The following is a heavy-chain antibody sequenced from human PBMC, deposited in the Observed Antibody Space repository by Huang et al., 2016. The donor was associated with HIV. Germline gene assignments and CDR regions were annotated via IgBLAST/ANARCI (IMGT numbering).Heavy chain of an antibody. CDR2: IEPGDSDT. CDR3: ARLIGSPSFYYGLDV. J-gene: IGHJ6*02. CDR1: GYRFRSNW. V-gene: IGHV5-51*01. Sequence: EVQLVQSGAEVKKPGESLKISCKGSGYRFRSNWIGWVRQMPGKGLEWMGRIEPGDSDTRYSPSFQGQVTISADKSINTAYLQWSSLKASDTAMYYCARLIGSPSFYYGLDVWGQGTTVTVSS. D-gene: IGHD3-10*01.